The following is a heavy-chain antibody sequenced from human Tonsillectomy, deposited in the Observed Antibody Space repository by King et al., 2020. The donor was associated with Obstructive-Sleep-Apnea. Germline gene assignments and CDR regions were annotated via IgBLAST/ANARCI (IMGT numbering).Heavy chain of an antibody. D-gene: IGHD5-12*01. CDR2: MYYSGNT. CDR3: ARHRGVEDYGGYGDYFDY. CDR1: GGSISNYY. J-gene: IGHJ4*02. Sequence: QLQESGPGLVKPSETLSLTCTVSGGSISNYYWSWSRQPPGKGLEWIGYMYYSGNTNFNPSFKSRVTISAETSKIQFSLRRSSVTAADTAVYYCARHRGVEDYGGYGDYFDYWGQGTLVTVSS. V-gene: IGHV4-59*08.